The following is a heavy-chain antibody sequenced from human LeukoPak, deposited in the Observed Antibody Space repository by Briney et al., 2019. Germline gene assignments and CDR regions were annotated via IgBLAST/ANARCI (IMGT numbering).Heavy chain of an antibody. J-gene: IGHJ4*02. CDR2: INPNSGGT. CDR3: AREVAGWDFDY. D-gene: IGHD1-14*01. Sequence: ASVKVSCKASGYTFTGYYMHWVRQAPGQGLEWMGRINPNSGGTNYAQKFQGRVTMTRDTSISTAYMGLSGLRSDDTAVYYCAREVAGWDFDYWGQGTLVTVST. CDR1: GYTFTGYY. V-gene: IGHV1-2*06.